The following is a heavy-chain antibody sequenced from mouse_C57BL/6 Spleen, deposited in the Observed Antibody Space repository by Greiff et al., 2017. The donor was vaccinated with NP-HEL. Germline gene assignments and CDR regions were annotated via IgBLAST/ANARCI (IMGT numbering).Heavy chain of an antibody. CDR3: ARNDYDWFAY. V-gene: IGHV1-42*01. Sequence: VQLQQSGPELVKPGASVKISCKASGYSFTGYYMNWVKQSPEKSLEWIGEINPSTGGTTYNQKFKAKATLTVDKSSSTAYMQLKSLTSEDSAVYYCARNDYDWFAYWGQGTLVTVSA. CDR2: INPSTGGT. CDR1: GYSFTGYY. J-gene: IGHJ3*01. D-gene: IGHD2-4*01.